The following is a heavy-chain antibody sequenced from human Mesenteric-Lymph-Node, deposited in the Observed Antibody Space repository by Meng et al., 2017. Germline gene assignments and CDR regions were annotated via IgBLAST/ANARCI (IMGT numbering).Heavy chain of an antibody. J-gene: IGHJ4*01. Sequence: QVQLHESSPGLGKPSQTLSFTCTVSAGSISSGGHSWSWIRQHPGKGLEWTAYIYYSGRTYYNPSLKSRVILSVDTSKNQFSLKLSSVTAADTAVYYCARVDSSGYFLDYWGQGTLVTVSS. D-gene: IGHD3-22*01. V-gene: IGHV4-31*03. CDR3: ARVDSSGYFLDY. CDR1: AGSISSGGHS. CDR2: IYYSGRT.